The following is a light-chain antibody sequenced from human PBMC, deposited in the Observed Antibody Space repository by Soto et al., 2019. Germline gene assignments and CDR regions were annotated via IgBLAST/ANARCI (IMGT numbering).Light chain of an antibody. CDR1: QSISSY. CDR3: QQSYSPLA. V-gene: IGKV1-39*01. CDR2: AAS. Sequence: DIPMTQSPSSLSASVGDRVTITCRASQSISSYLNWYQQKPGKAPKLLIYAASSLQSGVPSRFSGSGSGTDFTLTISSLQPEDFATYYCQQSYSPLAFGQGTKVEIK. J-gene: IGKJ1*01.